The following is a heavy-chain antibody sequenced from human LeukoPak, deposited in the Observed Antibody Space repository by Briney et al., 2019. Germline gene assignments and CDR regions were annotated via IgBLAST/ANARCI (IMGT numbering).Heavy chain of an antibody. J-gene: IGHJ4*02. D-gene: IGHD4-11*01. CDR3: ARSPDSKYGFGY. CDR1: GFTVSSNY. V-gene: IGHV3-53*01. Sequence: GGSLRLSCAASGFTVSSNYMSWVRQAPGKGLEWVSVIYSGGSTYYADSVKGRFTISRDNSKNTLYLQMNSLRAEDTAVYYCARSPDSKYGFGYWGQKTLVTVSS. CDR2: IYSGGST.